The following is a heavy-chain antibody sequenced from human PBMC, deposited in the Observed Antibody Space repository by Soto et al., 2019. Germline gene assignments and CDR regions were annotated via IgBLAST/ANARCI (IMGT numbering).Heavy chain of an antibody. V-gene: IGHV4-31*03. CDR1: GGSISSGGYY. Sequence: QVQLQESGPGLVKPSQALSLTCTVSGGSISSGGYYWSWIRQHPEKGLEWIGYIYYSGSTYYNPSLKSRVTISVDTSKNQFSLKLSSVTAADTAVYYCARGALWFGESYADYWGQGTLVTVSS. CDR3: ARGALWFGESYADY. CDR2: IYYSGST. J-gene: IGHJ4*02. D-gene: IGHD3-10*01.